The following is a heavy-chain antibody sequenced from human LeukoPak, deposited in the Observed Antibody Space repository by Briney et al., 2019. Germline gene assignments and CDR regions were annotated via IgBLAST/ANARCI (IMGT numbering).Heavy chain of an antibody. J-gene: IGHJ4*02. CDR1: GFTFSSYW. CDR2: IKQDGSEK. D-gene: IGHD6-19*01. V-gene: IGHV3-7*01. Sequence: PGGSLRLSCAASGFTFSSYWMSWVRQAPGQGLEWVANIKQDGSEKYHVDSVKGRFTISRDNAENSLYLQMNSLRGEDTAVYFCARAGYSSGWDYGGQGTLVTVSS. CDR3: ARAGYSSGWDY.